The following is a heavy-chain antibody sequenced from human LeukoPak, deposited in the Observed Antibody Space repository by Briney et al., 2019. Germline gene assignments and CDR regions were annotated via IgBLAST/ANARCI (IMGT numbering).Heavy chain of an antibody. J-gene: IGHJ4*02. Sequence: AASVKVSFKVSGYTFNGYYMHWVRQAPGQGLEWMGWINPNSGGTNYAQKFQGRVTMTRDTSISTAYMELSRLRSDDTAVYYCARVLGYSPYYFDYWGQGTLVTVSS. D-gene: IGHD3-22*01. CDR2: INPNSGGT. V-gene: IGHV1-2*02. CDR1: GYTFNGYY. CDR3: ARVLGYSPYYFDY.